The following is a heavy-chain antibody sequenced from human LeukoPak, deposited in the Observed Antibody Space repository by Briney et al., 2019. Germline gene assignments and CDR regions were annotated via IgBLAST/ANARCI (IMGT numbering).Heavy chain of an antibody. J-gene: IGHJ4*02. D-gene: IGHD6-19*01. Sequence: GGSLRLSCAASGFTLSSYWMNWVRQAPGKGLEWVANINQDGSAKQYVDSVKGRFTISRDNAKNSLYLQMNSLRAEDTAVYYCGQGSGWIFNYWGQGTLVTVSS. CDR1: GFTLSSYW. CDR2: INQDGSAK. V-gene: IGHV3-7*02. CDR3: GQGSGWIFNY.